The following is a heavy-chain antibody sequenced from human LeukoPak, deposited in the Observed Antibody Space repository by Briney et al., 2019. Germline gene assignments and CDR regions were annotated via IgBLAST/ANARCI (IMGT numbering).Heavy chain of an antibody. V-gene: IGHV4-34*01. CDR3: ARRGLEGYDSSGYYHYFDY. J-gene: IGHJ4*02. Sequence: SETLSLTCAVYGGSFSGYYWSRIRQPPGKGREWIGEINHSGSTNYNPSLKSRVTISVDTSKNQFSLKLSSVTAADTAVYYCARRGLEGYDSSGYYHYFDYWGQGTLVTVSS. D-gene: IGHD3-22*01. CDR2: INHSGST. CDR1: GGSFSGYY.